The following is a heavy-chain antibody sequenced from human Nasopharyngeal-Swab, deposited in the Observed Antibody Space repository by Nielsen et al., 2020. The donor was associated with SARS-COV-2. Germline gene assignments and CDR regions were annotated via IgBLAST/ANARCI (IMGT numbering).Heavy chain of an antibody. CDR1: GYTFTSHA. V-gene: IGHV1-3*01. CDR2: INAANGDT. D-gene: IGHD6-19*01. Sequence: ASVKVSCKASGYTFTSHAMHWVRQAPGQRLEWLGWINAANGDTKYSQKIQGRVTMTEDTSTDTAYMELSSLRSEDTAVYYCATVYSAVYSSGWYFYWGQGTLVTVSS. CDR3: ATVYSAVYSSGWYFY. J-gene: IGHJ4*02.